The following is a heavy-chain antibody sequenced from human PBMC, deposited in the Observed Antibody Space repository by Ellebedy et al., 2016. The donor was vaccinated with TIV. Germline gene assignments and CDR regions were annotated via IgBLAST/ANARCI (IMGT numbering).Heavy chain of an antibody. CDR2: IKQDGSEK. Sequence: GESLKISCAASGFSLSSYWMHWVRQAPGKGLEWVANIKQDGSEKYYVDSVKGRFTISRDHAKNSLYLQMNSLRAEDTAVYFCGRAIGSGSCYWGQGTLVTVSS. D-gene: IGHD3-10*01. V-gene: IGHV3-7*01. J-gene: IGHJ4*02. CDR1: GFSLSSYW. CDR3: GRAIGSGSCY.